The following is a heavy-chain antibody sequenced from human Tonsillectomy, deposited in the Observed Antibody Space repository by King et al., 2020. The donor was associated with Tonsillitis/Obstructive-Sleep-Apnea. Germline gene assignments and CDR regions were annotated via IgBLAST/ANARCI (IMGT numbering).Heavy chain of an antibody. CDR3: ARAAPLYCSSTNCYYFDY. V-gene: IGHV4-31*03. CDR2: IFYSGST. J-gene: IGHJ4*02. D-gene: IGHD2-2*01. Sequence: VQLQESGPGLVKPSQTLSLNCTVSGGSISSGGYYWSWIRQHPGKGLEWIGYIFYSGSTNYNASLKSRVTMSVDTSKNQFSLKLSSVTAADTAVYYCARAAPLYCSSTNCYYFDYWGQGTLVTVSS. CDR1: GGSISSGGYY.